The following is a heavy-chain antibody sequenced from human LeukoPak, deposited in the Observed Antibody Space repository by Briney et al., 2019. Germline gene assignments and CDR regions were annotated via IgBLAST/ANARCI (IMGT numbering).Heavy chain of an antibody. J-gene: IGHJ4*02. V-gene: IGHV1-18*01. Sequence: ASVKVSCKASGDSFSTYVISWVRQAPGQGLEWMGWISAYNGNTNYAQKLQGRVTMTTDTSTSTAYMELRSLRSDDTAVYYCARDFKGGFRTVGRVTHFDYWGQGTLVTVSS. D-gene: IGHD4-23*01. CDR2: ISAYNGNT. CDR3: ARDFKGGFRTVGRVTHFDY. CDR1: GDSFSTYV.